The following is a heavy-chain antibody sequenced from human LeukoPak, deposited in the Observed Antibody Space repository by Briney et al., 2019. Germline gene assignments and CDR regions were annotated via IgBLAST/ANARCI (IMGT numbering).Heavy chain of an antibody. V-gene: IGHV4-39*07. CDR1: GGSISSSSYY. CDR3: ARAPRGYSYGPEDP. D-gene: IGHD5-18*01. J-gene: IGHJ5*02. CDR2: IYHSGST. Sequence: PSETLSLTGTVSGGSISSSSYYWGWIRQPPGKGLEWIGSIYHSGSTYYNPSLKSRVTISVDRSKNQFSLKLSSVTAADTAVYYCARAPRGYSYGPEDPWGQGTLVTVSS.